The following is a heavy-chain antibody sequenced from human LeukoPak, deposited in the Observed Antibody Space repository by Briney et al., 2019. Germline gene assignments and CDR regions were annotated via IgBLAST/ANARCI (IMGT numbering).Heavy chain of an antibody. J-gene: IGHJ3*02. D-gene: IGHD6-19*01. V-gene: IGHV1-69*13. CDR2: IIPIFGTA. Sequence: SVKVSCKASGGTLSSYAISWVRQAPGQGLEWMGGIIPIFGTANYAQKFQGRVTITADESTSTAYMELSSLRSEETAVYYCASRDSSGWLDAFDIWGQGTMVTVSS. CDR1: GGTLSSYA. CDR3: ASRDSSGWLDAFDI.